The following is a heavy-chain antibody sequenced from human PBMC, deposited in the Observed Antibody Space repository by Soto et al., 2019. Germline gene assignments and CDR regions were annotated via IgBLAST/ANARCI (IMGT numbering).Heavy chain of an antibody. J-gene: IGHJ4*02. D-gene: IGHD4-17*01. CDR1: GGSISSYY. Sequence: TLSLTCTVSGGSISSYYWSWIRQPPGKGLEWIGYIYYSGSTNYNPSLKSRVTISVDTSKNQFSLKLSSVTAADTAVYYCAREYGDYVHFDYWGQGTLVTVSS. CDR2: IYYSGST. V-gene: IGHV4-59*01. CDR3: AREYGDYVHFDY.